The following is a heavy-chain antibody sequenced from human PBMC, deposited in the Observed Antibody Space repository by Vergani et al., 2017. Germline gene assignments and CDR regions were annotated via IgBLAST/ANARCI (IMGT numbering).Heavy chain of an antibody. D-gene: IGHD5-18*01. CDR2: ISSSGGST. CDR1: GFTFNNYE. J-gene: IGHJ6*02. CDR3: ARAPDTAMDRNYGMDV. V-gene: IGHV3-48*03. Sequence: EVQLVESGGGLVQPGGSLRLSCAASGFTFNNYEMNWVRQAPGKGLEWVSYISSSGGSTYYADSVKGRFTISRDNSKNTLYLQMNSLRAEDTAVYYCARAPDTAMDRNYGMDVWGQGTTVTVSS.